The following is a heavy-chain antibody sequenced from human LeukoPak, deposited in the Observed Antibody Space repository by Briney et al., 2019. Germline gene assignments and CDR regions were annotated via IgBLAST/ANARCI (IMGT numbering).Heavy chain of an antibody. J-gene: IGHJ4*02. CDR3: AREIKRITIFGVVISGGDY. V-gene: IGHV1-2*02. Sequence: GASVKVSCKASGYTLTGYYMHWVRQAPGQGLEWMGWINPNSGGTNYAQRFQGRVTMTRDTSISTVYMELSRLRSDDTAVYYCAREIKRITIFGVVISGGDYWGQGTLVTVSS. CDR1: GYTLTGYY. CDR2: INPNSGGT. D-gene: IGHD3-3*01.